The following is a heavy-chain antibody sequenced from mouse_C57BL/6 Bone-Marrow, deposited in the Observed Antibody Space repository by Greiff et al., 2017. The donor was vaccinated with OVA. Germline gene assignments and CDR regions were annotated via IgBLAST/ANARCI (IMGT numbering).Heavy chain of an antibody. CDR3: ARRDDYYGSSYHYFDY. V-gene: IGHV1-62-2*01. CDR2: FYPGSGSI. J-gene: IGHJ2*01. D-gene: IGHD1-1*01. CDR1: GYTFTEYT. Sequence: QVQLQQSGAELVKPGASVKLSCKASGYTFTEYTIHWVKQRSGQGLEWIGWFYPGSGSIKYNEKFKDKATLTADKSSSTVYMELSRLTSEDSAVYFCARRDDYYGSSYHYFDYWGQGTTLTVSS.